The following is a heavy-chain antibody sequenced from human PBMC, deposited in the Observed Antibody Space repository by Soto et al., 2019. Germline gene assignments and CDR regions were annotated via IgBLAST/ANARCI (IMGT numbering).Heavy chain of an antibody. V-gene: IGHV1-18*04. CDR1: GYSFTSYG. J-gene: IGHJ5*02. CDR2: ISTYNGLT. Sequence: QLQLVQSGAEVKQPGASVKVSCKASGYSFTSYGINWVRQAPGQGPEWMGRISTYNGLTKYAQKFQGRVTMTKDTSTSTAYMELRSLRYDDTAVYYCARALREGYNFGDWFDPWGQGTLVTVSS. D-gene: IGHD1-1*01. CDR3: ARALREGYNFGDWFDP.